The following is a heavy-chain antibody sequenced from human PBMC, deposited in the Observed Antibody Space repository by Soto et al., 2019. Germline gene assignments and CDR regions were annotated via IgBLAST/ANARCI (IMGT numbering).Heavy chain of an antibody. V-gene: IGHV1-69*12. J-gene: IGHJ4*02. CDR1: GGTFSSYA. CDR3: ASHYDSSGYYYRGLDY. CDR2: IIPI. Sequence: QVQLVQSGAEVKKPGSSVKVSCKASGGTFSSYAISWVRQAPGQGLEWMGGIIPIFTADESTSTAYMELSSLRSEDTAVYYCASHYDSSGYYYRGLDYWGQGTLVTVSS. D-gene: IGHD3-22*01.